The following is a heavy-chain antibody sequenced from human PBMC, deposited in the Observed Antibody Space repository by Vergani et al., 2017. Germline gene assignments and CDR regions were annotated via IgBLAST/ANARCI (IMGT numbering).Heavy chain of an antibody. J-gene: IGHJ4*02. Sequence: QVQLVQSGAEVKKPGASVKVSCKASGYTFTSYYMHWVRQAPGQGLEWMGIINPSGGSTSYAQKFQGRVTMTRDTSTSIVYMELSSLRSEDTAVYYCARDSSSWYPFDYWGQGTLVTVSS. CDR2: INPSGGST. V-gene: IGHV1-46*01. D-gene: IGHD6-13*01. CDR1: GYTFTSYY. CDR3: ARDSSSWYPFDY.